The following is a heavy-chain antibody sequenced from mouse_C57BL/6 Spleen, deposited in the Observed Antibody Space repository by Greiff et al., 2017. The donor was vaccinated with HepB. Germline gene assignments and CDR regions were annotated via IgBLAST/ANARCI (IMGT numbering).Heavy chain of an antibody. D-gene: IGHD1-1*01. V-gene: IGHV1-52*01. CDR2: IDPSDSET. Sequence: QVQLKQPGAELVRPGSSVKLSCKASGYTFTSYWMHWVKQRPIQGLEWIGNIDPSDSETHYNQKFKDKATLTVDKSSSTAYMQLSSLTSEDSAVYYCARSPTEGDYFDYWGQGTTLTVSS. CDR3: ARSPTEGDYFDY. J-gene: IGHJ2*01. CDR1: GYTFTSYW.